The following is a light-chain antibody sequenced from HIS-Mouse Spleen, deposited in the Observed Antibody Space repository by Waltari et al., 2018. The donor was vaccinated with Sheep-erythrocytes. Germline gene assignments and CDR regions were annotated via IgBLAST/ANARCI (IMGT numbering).Light chain of an antibody. CDR2: DLS. V-gene: IGLV2-11*01. Sequence: QSALTQPRSVSGSPGQSVTISCTGTSSDVGGYNYVSWYHQHPGKAPKLMIYDLSKRPSGVPDRFSGSKSGNTASLTISGLQAEDEADYYCCSYAGSYTWVFGGGTKLTVL. CDR1: SSDVGGYNY. J-gene: IGLJ3*02. CDR3: CSYAGSYTWV.